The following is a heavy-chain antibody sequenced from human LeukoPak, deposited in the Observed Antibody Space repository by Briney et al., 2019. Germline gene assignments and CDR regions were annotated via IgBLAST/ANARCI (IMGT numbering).Heavy chain of an antibody. J-gene: IGHJ4*02. Sequence: PGGSLRLSCAASGFTFSIYAMNWVRQAPGKGLEWVSAVSGSGGRTYYSNSVKGRFTISRDNSKNTLYLQMNSLRAEDTAVYYCAKAIAAAGIYYFDSWGQGSLVTVSS. D-gene: IGHD6-13*01. CDR2: VSGSGGRT. V-gene: IGHV3-23*01. CDR1: GFTFSIYA. CDR3: AKAIAAAGIYYFDS.